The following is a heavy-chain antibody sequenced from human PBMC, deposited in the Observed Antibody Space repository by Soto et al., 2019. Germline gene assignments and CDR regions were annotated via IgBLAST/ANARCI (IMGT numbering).Heavy chain of an antibody. CDR2: IYPGDSDT. V-gene: IGHV5-51*01. CDR3: ARGYQCSSTSCYNYYYYGMDV. J-gene: IGHJ6*02. CDR1: GYSFTSYW. Sequence: HGESLKISCKGSGYSFTSYWIGWVRQMPGKGLEWMGIIYPGDSDTRYSPSFQGQVTISADKSISTAYLQWSSLKASDTAMYYCARGYQCSSTSCYNYYYYGMDVWGQGTTVTVSS. D-gene: IGHD2-2*02.